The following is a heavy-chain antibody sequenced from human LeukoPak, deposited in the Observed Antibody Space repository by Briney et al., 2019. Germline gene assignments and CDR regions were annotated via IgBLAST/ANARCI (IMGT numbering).Heavy chain of an antibody. V-gene: IGHV3-30*03. CDR3: ARDLSGSYTVDY. D-gene: IGHD1-26*01. Sequence: GRSLRLSCAASGFTFSSYGMHWVRQAPGKGLEWVAGISCDGSEKFYAESVKGRFTISRDNSENTLYLQMNSLRTEDTAVYNCARDLSGSYTVDYWGQGTLLTVSS. J-gene: IGHJ4*02. CDR1: GFTFSSYG. CDR2: ISCDGSEK.